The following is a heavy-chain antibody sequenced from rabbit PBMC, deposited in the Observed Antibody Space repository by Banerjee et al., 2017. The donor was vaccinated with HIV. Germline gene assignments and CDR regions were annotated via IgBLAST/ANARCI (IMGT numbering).Heavy chain of an antibody. CDR3: ARSQNGACDL. CDR1: GFSFSDYW. CDR2: ISNDGNT. V-gene: IGHV1S45*01. Sequence: QEQLEESGGDLVKPEGSLTLTCTASGFSFSDYWSGWVRQAPGKGPEWIGYISNDGNTYYASWVNGRFTISKTSSTTVTLQMTSLTAADTATYFCARSQNGACDLWGQGTLVTVS. J-gene: IGHJ3*01. D-gene: IGHD3-3*01.